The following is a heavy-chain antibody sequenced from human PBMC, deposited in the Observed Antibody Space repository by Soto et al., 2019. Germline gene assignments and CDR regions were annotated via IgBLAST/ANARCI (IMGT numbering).Heavy chain of an antibody. CDR2: INHSGST. CDR1: GVSFSGYY. CDR3: ARGPYIWGSYRPSDAFDI. J-gene: IGHJ3*02. D-gene: IGHD3-16*02. V-gene: IGHV4-34*01. Sequence: SETLSLTCAVYGVSFSGYYWSWIRQPPGKGLEWIGEINHSGSTNYNPSLKSRVTISVDTSKNQFSLKLSSVTAADTAVYYCARGPYIWGSYRPSDAFDIWGQGTMVTVSS.